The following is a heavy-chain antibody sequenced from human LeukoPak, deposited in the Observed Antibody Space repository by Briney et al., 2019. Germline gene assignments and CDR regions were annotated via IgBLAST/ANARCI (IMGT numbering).Heavy chain of an antibody. CDR3: ATRSSLEWLSPFDY. D-gene: IGHD3-3*01. CDR1: GYSFNNYW. CDR2: IYPGDSDT. J-gene: IGHJ4*02. V-gene: IGHV5-51*01. Sequence: GESLKISCKGSGYSFNNYWIAWGRQMPGKGLEWMGIIYPGDSDTRYSASFQGQVTISADKSISTAYLQWSSLKASDTAMYYCATRSSLEWLSPFDYWGQGTLVTVSS.